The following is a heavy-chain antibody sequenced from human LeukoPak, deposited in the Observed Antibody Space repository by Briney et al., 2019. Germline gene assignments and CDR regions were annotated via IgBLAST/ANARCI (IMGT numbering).Heavy chain of an antibody. CDR3: ARDGVLWFGESDSNWFDP. CDR1: GYTFTSYG. Sequence: ASVKVSCKASGYTFTSYGISWVRQAPGQGLEWMGWISAYNGNTNYAQKLQGRVTMTTDTSTSTAYMELRSLRSDDTGVYYCARDGVLWFGESDSNWFDPWGQGTLVTVSS. J-gene: IGHJ5*02. V-gene: IGHV1-18*01. D-gene: IGHD3-10*01. CDR2: ISAYNGNT.